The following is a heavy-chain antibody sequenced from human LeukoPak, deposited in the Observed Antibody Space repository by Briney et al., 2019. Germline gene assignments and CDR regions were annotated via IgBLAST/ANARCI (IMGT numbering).Heavy chain of an antibody. CDR2: INPSGAST. CDR3: ARGIVTAAGTGGWYFDY. J-gene: IGHJ4*02. D-gene: IGHD6-13*01. Sequence: ASVKVSRKASGYTFTSYYLHWVRQAPGQGLEWMSIINPSGASTSYEQKFQGRVTMTSDTSTSRVYMELSSLRSEDTAVYYCARGIVTAAGTGGWYFDYWGQGTLVTVSS. V-gene: IGHV1-46*01. CDR1: GYTFTSYY.